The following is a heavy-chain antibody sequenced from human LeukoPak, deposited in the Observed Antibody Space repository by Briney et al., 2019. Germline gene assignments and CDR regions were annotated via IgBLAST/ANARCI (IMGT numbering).Heavy chain of an antibody. V-gene: IGHV3-9*01. CDR3: AKDDGGDYGDYRRGYFDY. CDR2: ISWNSGSI. CDR1: GFTFDDYA. D-gene: IGHD4-17*01. J-gene: IGHJ4*02. Sequence: GGSLRLSCAASGFTFDDYAMHWVRQAPGKGLEWVSGISWNSGSIGYADSVKGRFTISRDNAKNSLYLQMNSLRAEDTALYYCAKDDGGDYGDYRRGYFDYWGQGTLVTVSS.